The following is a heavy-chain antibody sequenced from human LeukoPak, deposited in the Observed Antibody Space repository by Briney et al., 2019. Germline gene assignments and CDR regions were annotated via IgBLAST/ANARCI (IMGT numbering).Heavy chain of an antibody. CDR3: AGHDPLSSGANAFDI. D-gene: IGHD3-10*01. CDR2: INYSGNA. Sequence: SETLSLTCTVSGGSMNSYYWSWIRQPPGKGLEWIAYINYSGNANYNPSLKGRVTISVDTSKNQFSLRLNSVTAADTAVYSCAGHDPLSSGANAFDIWGQGAMVSVSS. CDR1: GGSMNSYY. J-gene: IGHJ3*02. V-gene: IGHV4-59*08.